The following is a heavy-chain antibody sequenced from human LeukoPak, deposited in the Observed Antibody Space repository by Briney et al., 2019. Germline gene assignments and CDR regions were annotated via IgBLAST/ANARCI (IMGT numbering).Heavy chain of an antibody. CDR1: GGSFEHYF. D-gene: IGHD3-16*01. CDR3: ASLGVWGSARGWYSYYMDV. V-gene: IGHV4-59*08. Sequence: SETLSLTCTVSGGSFEHYFWSWIRQPPGKGLEWIGYVYYSGSTDYSPSLKSRLTISADTSKNQFSLKLSSVTAADTAAYYCASLGVWGSARGWYSYYMDVWGRGTTVTVSS. J-gene: IGHJ6*03. CDR2: VYYSGST.